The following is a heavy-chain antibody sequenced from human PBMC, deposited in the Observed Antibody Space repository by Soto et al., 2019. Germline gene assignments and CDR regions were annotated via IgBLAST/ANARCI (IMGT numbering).Heavy chain of an antibody. D-gene: IGHD2-2*01. CDR2: ISYDGSNK. CDR3: ARGPSSLTRFDY. Sequence: GGSLRLSCAASGFTFSSYAMHWVRQAPGKGLEWVAVISYDGSNKYDADSVKGRFTISRDNSKNMLYLQMNSLRAEDTAVYYCARGPSSLTRFDYWGQGTLVTVS. J-gene: IGHJ4*02. V-gene: IGHV3-30-3*01. CDR1: GFTFSSYA.